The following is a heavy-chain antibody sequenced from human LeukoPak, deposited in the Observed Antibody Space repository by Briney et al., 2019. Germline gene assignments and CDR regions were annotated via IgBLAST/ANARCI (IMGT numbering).Heavy chain of an antibody. V-gene: IGHV4-31*03. Sequence: PSETLSLTCSVSGDPIGGNFYWSWIRQYPGRGLEWIGYTHSSGTTFYNPSLKSRTTILMDTSKDLFSLILTSATAADTAVYFCTRNVRGVAGPSEIWGQGTMVTVSS. CDR3: TRNVRGVAGPSEI. CDR1: GDPIGGNFY. J-gene: IGHJ3*02. CDR2: THSSGTT. D-gene: IGHD3-10*02.